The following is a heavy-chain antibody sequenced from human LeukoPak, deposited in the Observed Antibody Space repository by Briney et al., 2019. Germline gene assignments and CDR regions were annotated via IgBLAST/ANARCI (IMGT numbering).Heavy chain of an antibody. J-gene: IGHJ4*02. Sequence: GGSLRLSCAASGFTFSSYAMSWVRQAPGKGLEWVSAISGSGGSTYYADSVKGRFTISRDNSKNTLYLQMNSLRAEDTAVYYCARAIRHMVRGVNTQYYFDYWGQGTLVTVSS. CDR1: GFTFSSYA. V-gene: IGHV3-23*01. CDR2: ISGSGGST. CDR3: ARAIRHMVRGVNTQYYFDY. D-gene: IGHD3-10*01.